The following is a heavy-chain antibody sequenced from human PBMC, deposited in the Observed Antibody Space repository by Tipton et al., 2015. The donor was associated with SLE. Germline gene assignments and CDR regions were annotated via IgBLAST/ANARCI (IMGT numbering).Heavy chain of an antibody. J-gene: IGHJ2*01. CDR2: IYYSGST. D-gene: IGHD5-24*01. CDR3: GWATNVWYFDL. V-gene: IGHV4-39*01. CDR1: GGSISSSSYY. Sequence: GLVKPSETLSLTCTVSGGSISSSSYYWGWIRQPPGKGLEWIGSIYYSGSTYYNPSLKSRVTISVDTSKNQFSLKLSSVTAADTAVHYCGWATNVWYFDLWGRGTLVTVSS.